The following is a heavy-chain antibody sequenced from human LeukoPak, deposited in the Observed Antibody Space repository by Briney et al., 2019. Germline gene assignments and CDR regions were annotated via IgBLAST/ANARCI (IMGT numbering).Heavy chain of an antibody. D-gene: IGHD5-12*01. Sequence: GGSLRLSCAASGFTFSNYYMSWIRQAPGKGLEWVSSISSSSSYIYYADSVKGRFTISRDNAKNSLYLQMNSLRAEDTAVYYCARVSNPSGYDFGVGFDYWGQGTLVTVSS. J-gene: IGHJ4*02. CDR2: ISSSSSYI. V-gene: IGHV3-21*01. CDR1: GFTFSNYY. CDR3: ARVSNPSGYDFGVGFDY.